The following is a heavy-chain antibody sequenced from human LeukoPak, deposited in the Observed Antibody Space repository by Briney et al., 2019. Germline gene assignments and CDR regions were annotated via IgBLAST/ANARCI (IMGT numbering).Heavy chain of an antibody. J-gene: IGHJ5*02. V-gene: IGHV3-30*18. CDR1: GFTFSSYG. Sequence: GGSLRLSCAASGFTFSSYGMHWVRQAPGKGLEWVAVISYDGSNKYYADSVKGRFTISRDNSKNTLYLQMSSLRAEDTAVYYCAKASIVGATLKNWFDPWGQGTLVTVSS. D-gene: IGHD1-26*01. CDR2: ISYDGSNK. CDR3: AKASIVGATLKNWFDP.